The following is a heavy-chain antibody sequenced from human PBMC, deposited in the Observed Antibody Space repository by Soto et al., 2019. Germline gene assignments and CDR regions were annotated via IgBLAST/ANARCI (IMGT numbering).Heavy chain of an antibody. D-gene: IGHD4-17*01. Sequence: PGGSLRLSCAASGFTFSSYAMSWVRQAPGKGLEWVSAISGSGGSTYYADSVKGRFTISRDNSKNTLYLQMNSLRAEDTAVYYCAKVKNDMTTVTYFDYWGQGTLVTVSS. CDR1: GFTFSSYA. CDR3: AKVKNDMTTVTYFDY. V-gene: IGHV3-23*01. J-gene: IGHJ4*02. CDR2: ISGSGGST.